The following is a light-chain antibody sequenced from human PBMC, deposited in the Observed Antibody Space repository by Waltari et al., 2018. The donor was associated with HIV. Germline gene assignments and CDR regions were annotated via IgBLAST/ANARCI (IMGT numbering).Light chain of an antibody. CDR3: YSTDISGDHRV. J-gene: IGLJ2*01. CDR1: ALPKRF. Sequence: SYELTQPPSVSVSPGQTARITCSGAALPKRFAYWFQQKSGQAPVLVIYEDDKRPSGIPERFSGSISGTMATLTISGAQVEDEGDFYCYSTDISGDHRVFGGPTKLTVL. CDR2: EDD. V-gene: IGLV3-10*01.